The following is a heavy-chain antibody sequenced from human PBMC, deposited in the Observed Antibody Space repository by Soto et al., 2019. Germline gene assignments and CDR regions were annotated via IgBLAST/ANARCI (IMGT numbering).Heavy chain of an antibody. Sequence: QLQLQESGPGLVKPSETLSLTCTVSGGSISSTVYYWGWIRQPPGKGLEWIGSIYYSGSTYYNPSLKSRVTISVDTSKNQFSLSLNSVTAADTAVYYCARPPTARLDAFEIWGHGTMVTVSS. CDR3: ARPPTARLDAFEI. J-gene: IGHJ3*02. V-gene: IGHV4-39*01. CDR2: IYYSGST. CDR1: GGSISSTVYY.